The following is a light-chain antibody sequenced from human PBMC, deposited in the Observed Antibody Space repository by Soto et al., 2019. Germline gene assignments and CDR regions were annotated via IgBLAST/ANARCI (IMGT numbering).Light chain of an antibody. CDR3: SSYTSSSTVV. CDR1: SSDVGGYNY. CDR2: DVS. V-gene: IGLV2-14*01. J-gene: IGLJ2*01. Sequence: QSALTQPASVSGSPGQSITISCTGTSSDVGGYNYVSWYQQHPGKAPKLMIYDVSNRPSGVSKRLSGSKSGNTASLTISGLQAEDEADYYCSSYTSSSTVVFGGGTKLTVL.